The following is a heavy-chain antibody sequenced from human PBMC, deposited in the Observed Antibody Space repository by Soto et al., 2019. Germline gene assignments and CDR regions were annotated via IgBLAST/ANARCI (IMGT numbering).Heavy chain of an antibody. V-gene: IGHV1-58*01. D-gene: IGHD6-6*01. CDR1: GFTFTSSA. CDR2: IVVGSGNT. CDR3: AAVESIAASDAFDI. Sequence: SVKVSCKASGFTFTSSAVQWVRQARGQRLEWIGWIVVGSGNTNYAQKFQERVTITRDMSTSTAYMELSSLRSEDTAVYYCAAVESIAASDAFDIWGQGTMVTVS. J-gene: IGHJ3*02.